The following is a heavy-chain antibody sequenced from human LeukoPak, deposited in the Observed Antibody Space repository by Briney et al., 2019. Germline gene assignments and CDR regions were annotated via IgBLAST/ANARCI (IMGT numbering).Heavy chain of an antibody. Sequence: SETLSLTCAVYGGSFSGYYWSWIRQPPGKGLEWIGEINHSGSTNYNPSLKSRVTISVDTSKNQFSLKLTSVTAADTAVYYCARGLWELLQGYYFDYWGQGTLVTVSS. D-gene: IGHD1-26*01. CDR3: ARGLWELLQGYYFDY. V-gene: IGHV4-34*01. CDR1: GGSFSGYY. J-gene: IGHJ4*02. CDR2: INHSGST.